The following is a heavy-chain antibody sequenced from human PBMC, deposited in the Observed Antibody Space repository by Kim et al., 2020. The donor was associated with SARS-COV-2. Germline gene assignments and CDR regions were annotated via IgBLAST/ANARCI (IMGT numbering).Heavy chain of an antibody. D-gene: IGHD2-8*01. CDR2: IHHSGTT. CDR3: ARGPRVLITTKFDY. J-gene: IGHJ4*02. V-gene: IGHV4-34*01. Sequence: SETLSLTCAVYGGSFSGYYWSWIRQPPGKGLEWLGEIHHSGTTNYNPSLKSRVTISLDTSKNQFSLKLTSVTAADTAVYYCARGPRVLITTKFDYWGQGILVTVSS. CDR1: GGSFSGYY.